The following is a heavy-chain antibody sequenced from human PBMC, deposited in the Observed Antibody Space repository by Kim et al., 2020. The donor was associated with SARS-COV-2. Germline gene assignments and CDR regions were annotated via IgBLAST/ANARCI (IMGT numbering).Heavy chain of an antibody. Sequence: SETLSLTCTVSGGSISSSSYYWGWIRQPPGKGLEWIGSIYYSGSTYYNPSLKSRVTISVDTSKNQFSLKLSSVTAADTAVYYCARHDRPFGGVIGGDYYYYGMDVWGQGTTVTVSS. J-gene: IGHJ6*02. CDR3: ARHDRPFGGVIGGDYYYYGMDV. D-gene: IGHD3-16*02. CDR2: IYYSGST. V-gene: IGHV4-39*01. CDR1: GGSISSSSYY.